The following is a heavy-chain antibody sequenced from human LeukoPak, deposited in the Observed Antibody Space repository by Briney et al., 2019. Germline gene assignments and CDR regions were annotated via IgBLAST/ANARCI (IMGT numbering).Heavy chain of an antibody. Sequence: SQTLSLTCTVSGGSISSGSYYWSWIRQPAGKGLEWVGRIYTSGSTNYNPSLKSRVTISVDTSKNPFSLKLSSVTAADTAVYYCARVGGIAAADKYYFDYWGQGTLVTVSS. CDR1: GGSISSGSYY. CDR3: ARVGGIAAADKYYFDY. V-gene: IGHV4-61*02. CDR2: IYTSGST. J-gene: IGHJ4*02. D-gene: IGHD6-13*01.